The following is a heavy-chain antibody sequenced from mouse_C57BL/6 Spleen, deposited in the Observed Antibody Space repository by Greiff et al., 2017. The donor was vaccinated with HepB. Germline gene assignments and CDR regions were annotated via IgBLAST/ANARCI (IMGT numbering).Heavy chain of an antibody. CDR1: GYTFTSYW. CDR3: AREDYYGSSYWYFDV. V-gene: IGHV1-72*01. Sequence: QVQLQQPGAELVKPGASVKLSCKASGYTFTSYWMHWVKQRPGRSLEWIGRIDPNSGGTKYNEKFKSKATLTVDKPSSTAYMQLSSLTSEDAAVYYCAREDYYGSSYWYFDVWGTGTTVTVSS. CDR2: IDPNSGGT. D-gene: IGHD1-1*01. J-gene: IGHJ1*03.